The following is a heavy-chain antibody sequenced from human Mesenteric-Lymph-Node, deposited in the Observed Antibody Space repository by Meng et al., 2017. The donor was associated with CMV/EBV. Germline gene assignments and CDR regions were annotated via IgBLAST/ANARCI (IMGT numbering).Heavy chain of an antibody. CDR2: IDTAGDT. CDR1: GFTFRTYD. D-gene: IGHD1-26*01. Sequence: GGSLRLSCEASGFTFRTYDMHWVRQATGKSLEWVSGIDTAGDTFYPVSVRGRFIISRENAKNSLYLQMNSLRPGDTAVYYCVRGHHCDSGSCSSHPDYYYSGLDVWGQGTTVTVSS. J-gene: IGHJ6*02. CDR3: VRGHHCDSGSCSSHPDYYYSGLDV. V-gene: IGHV3-13*04.